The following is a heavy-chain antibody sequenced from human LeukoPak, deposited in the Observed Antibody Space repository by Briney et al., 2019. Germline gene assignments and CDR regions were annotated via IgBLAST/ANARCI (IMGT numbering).Heavy chain of an antibody. CDR1: GYIFTAYY. V-gene: IGHV1-2*02. J-gene: IGHJ4*02. CDR3: AREFHCGGDCYAFDY. Sequence: ASVKVSCKASGYIFTAYYLHWVRQAPGQGLEWMGWINPKSGDTNYAQKFQARVTMTRDTSISTAYLDVSSLRSDDTAVYYCAREFHCGGDCYAFDYWGQGTLVTVSS. CDR2: INPKSGDT. D-gene: IGHD2-21*02.